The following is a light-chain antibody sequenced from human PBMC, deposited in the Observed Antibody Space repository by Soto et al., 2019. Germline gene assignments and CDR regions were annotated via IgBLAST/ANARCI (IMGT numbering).Light chain of an antibody. CDR2: DAS. Sequence: EVVLTQSPVTLSLSPGDRATLSCRASQSVSSSLAWYQQKPGQAPRILIFDASTRATGIPDRFSGSGSGTDFSLTISSLEPEDFAVYYCQQRDNWPPSFGPGTKLEIK. CDR1: QSVSSS. J-gene: IGKJ2*01. V-gene: IGKV3-11*01. CDR3: QQRDNWPPS.